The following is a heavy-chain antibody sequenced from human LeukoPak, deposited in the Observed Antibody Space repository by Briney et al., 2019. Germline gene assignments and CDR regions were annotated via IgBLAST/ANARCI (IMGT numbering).Heavy chain of an antibody. CDR1: GFTFSSYG. J-gene: IGHJ4*02. D-gene: IGHD6-19*01. Sequence: GRSLRLSCAASGFTFSSYGMHWVRQAPGKGLEWEAVISYDGSNKYYADSVKGGFIISRDNPKNVLYLQMNSLRDEDTAQYYCARDVGYSSGWYPHFDYWGQGTLVSVSS. V-gene: IGHV3-30*03. CDR3: ARDVGYSSGWYPHFDY. CDR2: ISYDGSNK.